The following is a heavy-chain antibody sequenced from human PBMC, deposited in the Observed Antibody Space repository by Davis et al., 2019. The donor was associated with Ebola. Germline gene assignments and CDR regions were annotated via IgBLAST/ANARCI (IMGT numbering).Heavy chain of an antibody. J-gene: IGHJ6*02. CDR3: ARGLYYDRNYYYGMDV. V-gene: IGHV1-8*01. CDR2: MNPNSGNT. D-gene: IGHD3-22*01. CDR1: GYTFTSYD. Sequence: ASVKVSCKASGYTFTSYDINWVRQATGQGLEWMGWMNPNSGNTGYAQKFQGRVTMTRNTSISTAYMELSSLRSEDTAVYYCARGLYYDRNYYYGMDVWGQGTTVTVSS.